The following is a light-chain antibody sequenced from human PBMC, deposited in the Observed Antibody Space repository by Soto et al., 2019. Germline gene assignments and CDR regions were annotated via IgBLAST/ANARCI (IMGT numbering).Light chain of an antibody. V-gene: IGKV3-20*01. J-gene: IGKJ2*01. CDR2: GAS. CDR3: QQYGRSPLMYT. CDR1: QSVDSNF. Sequence: ENVLTQSPGTLYLSPGERATLSCRASQSVDSNFLAWYQQKPGQAPRLLIYGASTRAAGVPDRFSGSGSGTDFTLTITRLEPEDFAVYYCQQYGRSPLMYTFGQGTKLGVK.